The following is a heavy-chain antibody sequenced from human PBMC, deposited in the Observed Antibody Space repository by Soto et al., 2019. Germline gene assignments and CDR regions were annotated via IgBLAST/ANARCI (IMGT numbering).Heavy chain of an antibody. CDR3: ARVLREEYDSSGHYYFDY. CDR2: INPSGGST. D-gene: IGHD3-22*01. V-gene: IGHV1-46*01. J-gene: IGHJ4*02. Sequence: ASVKVSCKASGYTFTSYYMHWVRQAPGQGLEWMGIINPSGGSTSYAQKFQGRVTMTRDTSTSTVYMELSSLRSEDTAVYYCARVLREEYDSSGHYYFDYWGQGTLVTVSS. CDR1: GYTFTSYY.